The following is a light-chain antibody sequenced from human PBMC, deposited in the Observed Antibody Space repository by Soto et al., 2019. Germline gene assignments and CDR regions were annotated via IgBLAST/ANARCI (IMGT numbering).Light chain of an antibody. CDR2: SAS. J-gene: IGKJ1*01. CDR3: QQYNNWPRT. V-gene: IGKV3-15*01. Sequence: EIVITQSPYTLSFYALEIAILSCRASQSVGIKLAWYQQKPGQAPRLLMYSASTRATGIAARFSGGGSGTDFTLTISSLQSEDFAVYYCQQYNNWPRTFGQGTKVDIK. CDR1: QSVGIK.